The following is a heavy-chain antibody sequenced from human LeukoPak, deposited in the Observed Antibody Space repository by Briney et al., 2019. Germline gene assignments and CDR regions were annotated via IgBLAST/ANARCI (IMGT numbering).Heavy chain of an antibody. CDR3: ARHSSPRYYFDS. V-gene: IGHV5-10-1*01. CDR2: IDPSDSYR. J-gene: IGHJ4*02. Sequence: GESLKISCKASGYRFTDYWISWVRQVPGKGLEWMGRIDPSDSYRNYSPSFQGHVTISTDKSINTAYLQWSSLKASDTAIYYCARHSSPRYYFDSWGQGTLVAVSS. CDR1: GYRFTDYW.